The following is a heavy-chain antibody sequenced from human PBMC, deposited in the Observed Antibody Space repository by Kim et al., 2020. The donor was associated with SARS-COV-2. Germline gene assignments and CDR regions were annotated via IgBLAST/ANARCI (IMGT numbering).Heavy chain of an antibody. V-gene: IGHV3-33*01. CDR1: GFTFSSYG. Sequence: GGSLRLSCAASGFTFSSYGMHWVRQAPGKGLEWVAVIWYDGSNKYYADSVKGRFTISRDNSKNTLYLQMNSLRAEDTAVYYCASRGGSSSSFGYWGQGTLVTVSS. D-gene: IGHD6-6*01. CDR2: IWYDGSNK. CDR3: ASRGGSSSSFGY. J-gene: IGHJ4*02.